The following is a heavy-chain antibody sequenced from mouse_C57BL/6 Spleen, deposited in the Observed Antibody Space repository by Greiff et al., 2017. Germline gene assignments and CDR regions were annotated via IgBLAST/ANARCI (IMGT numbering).Heavy chain of an antibody. V-gene: IGHV1-7*01. CDR3: TRETTVVASDF. CDR2: INPSSGYT. Sequence: VMLVESGAELAKPGASVKLSCKASGYTFTSYWMHWVKQRPGQGLEWIGYINPSSGYTKYNQQVKDKATLTADKSSSTAYMQLSSLTYEDAADYYCTRETTVVASDFWGTGTTLTVSS. CDR1: GYTFTSYW. J-gene: IGHJ2*01. D-gene: IGHD1-1*01.